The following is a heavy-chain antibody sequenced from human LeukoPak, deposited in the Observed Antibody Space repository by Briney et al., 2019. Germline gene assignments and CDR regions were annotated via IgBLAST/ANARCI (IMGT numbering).Heavy chain of an antibody. J-gene: IGHJ4*02. D-gene: IGHD2-21*02. CDR2: VSGSGDNT. CDR3: AKDFVVVPGNVNYFDY. CDR1: GVTFSNYA. V-gene: IGHV3-23*01. Sequence: GGSLRLACAASGVTFSNYAMSWVRQAPGKGLEWASAVSGSGDNTCDADAVKGRFTVSRDNSKNTLYVQMKSLRAEDTAVYYCAKDFVVVPGNVNYFDYWGQGTLVTVSS.